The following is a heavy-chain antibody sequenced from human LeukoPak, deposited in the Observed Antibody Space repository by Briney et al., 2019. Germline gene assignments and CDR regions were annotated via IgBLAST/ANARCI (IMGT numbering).Heavy chain of an antibody. J-gene: IGHJ4*02. CDR3: ARDQGSIISGYFDY. V-gene: IGHV4-39*07. CDR1: SGSISNSNFF. D-gene: IGHD1-14*01. CDR2: IFYSGST. Sequence: SETLSLTCTVSSGSISNSNFFWGWIRQPPGKGLEWIGSIFYSGSTDYNPSLKSRVTISVDTSKNQFSLKLSSVTAADTAVYYCARDQGSIISGYFDYWGQGTLVTVSS.